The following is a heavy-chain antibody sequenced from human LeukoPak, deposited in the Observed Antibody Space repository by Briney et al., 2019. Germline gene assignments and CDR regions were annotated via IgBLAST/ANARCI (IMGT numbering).Heavy chain of an antibody. D-gene: IGHD2-21*02. V-gene: IGHV3-30*18. J-gene: IGHJ4*02. CDR2: ISYDGSNK. CDR1: GFTFSSYG. Sequence: GRSLRLSCAASGFTFSSYGMHWVRQAPGKGLEWVAVISYDGSNKYYADSVKGRFTISRDNSKNTLYLQMNSLRAEDTAVYYCAKDRGGDLDYWGQGTLVTVSS. CDR3: AKDRGGDLDY.